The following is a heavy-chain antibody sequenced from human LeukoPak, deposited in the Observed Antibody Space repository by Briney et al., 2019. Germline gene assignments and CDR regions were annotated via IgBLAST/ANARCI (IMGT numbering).Heavy chain of an antibody. D-gene: IGHD3-16*01. J-gene: IGHJ3*02. CDR1: GGTFSSYA. V-gene: IGHV1-69*05. Sequence: GSSVKVSCKASGGTFSSYAISWVRQAPGQGLEWMGGIIPIFGTANYAQKFQGRVTITTDESTSTAYMELSGLRSEDTAVYYCARALGRSVADAFDIWGQGTMVTVSS. CDR3: ARALGRSVADAFDI. CDR2: IIPIFGTA.